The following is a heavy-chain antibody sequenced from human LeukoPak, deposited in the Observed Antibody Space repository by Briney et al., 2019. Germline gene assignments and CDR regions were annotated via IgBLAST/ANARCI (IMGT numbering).Heavy chain of an antibody. CDR2: IYYSGST. D-gene: IGHD6-6*01. CDR1: GGSISSSSYY. J-gene: IGHJ4*02. CDR3: ARQGSSDLDH. Sequence: PSETLSLTCTVSGGSISSSSYYWGWIRQPPGKGLEWIGSIYYSGSTYYNPSLKSRVTISVDTSKNQFSLKLSSVTAADTAVYYCARQGSSDLDHWGQGTLVTVSS. V-gene: IGHV4-39*01.